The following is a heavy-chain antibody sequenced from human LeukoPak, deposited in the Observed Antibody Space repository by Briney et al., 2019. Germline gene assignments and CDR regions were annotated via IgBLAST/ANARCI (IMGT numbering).Heavy chain of an antibody. CDR2: IYYSGST. Sequence: SETLSLTCTVSGGSISSSSYYWGWIRQPPGKGLEWIGSIYYSGSTYYNPSLKSRVTISVDTSKNQFSLKLSSVTAADTAVYYCARGGGSGSYYDVFDIWGQGTMVTVSS. CDR3: ARGGGSGSYYDVFDI. V-gene: IGHV4-39*01. D-gene: IGHD3-10*01. J-gene: IGHJ3*02. CDR1: GGSISSSSYY.